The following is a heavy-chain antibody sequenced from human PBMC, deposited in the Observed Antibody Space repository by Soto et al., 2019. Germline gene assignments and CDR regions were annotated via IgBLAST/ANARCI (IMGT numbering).Heavy chain of an antibody. Sequence: PSETLSLTCAVYGGSFSGYYWSWIRQPPGKGLEWIGEINHSGGTNYNPSLKSRVTISVDTSKNQFSLKLSSVTAADTAVYYCARAVAGIYYYYGMDVWGQGTTVTVSS. CDR3: ARAVAGIYYYYGMDV. CDR2: INHSGGT. CDR1: GGSFSGYY. J-gene: IGHJ6*02. V-gene: IGHV4-34*01. D-gene: IGHD6-19*01.